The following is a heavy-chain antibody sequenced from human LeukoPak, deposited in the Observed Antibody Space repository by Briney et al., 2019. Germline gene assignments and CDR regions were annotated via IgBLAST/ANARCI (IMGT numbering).Heavy chain of an antibody. CDR3: AKDAGNIVVVPAAMPGLGYFDY. V-gene: IGHV3-23*01. J-gene: IGHJ4*02. Sequence: PGGSLRLSCAASGFTFSSYAMTWVRQVPGKGLEWVSGISGRGDSTYYADSVKGRFIISRDNSKNTLYLQMNSLRAEDTAVYYCAKDAGNIVVVPAAMPGLGYFDYWGQGTLATVSS. CDR2: ISGRGDST. D-gene: IGHD2-2*01. CDR1: GFTFSSYA.